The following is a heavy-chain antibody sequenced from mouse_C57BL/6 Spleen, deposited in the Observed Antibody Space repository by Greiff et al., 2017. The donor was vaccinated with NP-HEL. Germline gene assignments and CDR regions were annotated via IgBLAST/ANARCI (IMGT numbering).Heavy chain of an antibody. CDR1: GYSITSGYD. CDR2: ISYSGST. Sequence: VQLQQSGPGMVKPSQSLSLTCTVTGYSITSGYDWHWIRHFPGNKLEWMGYISYSGSTNYNPSLKSRISITHDTSKNHFFLKLNSVTTEDTATYYCARGADGYPYAMDYWGQGTSVTVSS. V-gene: IGHV3-1*01. J-gene: IGHJ4*01. D-gene: IGHD2-3*01. CDR3: ARGADGYPYAMDY.